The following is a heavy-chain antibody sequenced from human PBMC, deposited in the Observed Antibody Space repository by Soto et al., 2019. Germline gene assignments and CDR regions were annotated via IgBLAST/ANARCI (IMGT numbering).Heavy chain of an antibody. CDR3: ARDGGCSSTSCYLSHYYYGMDV. J-gene: IGHJ6*02. Sequence: PXETLSLTCTVSGGSISSYYWSWIRQPPGKGLEWIGYIYYSGSTNYNPSLKSRVTISVDTSKNQFSLKLSSVTAADTAVYYCARDGGCSSTSCYLSHYYYGMDVWGQGTTVTVSS. D-gene: IGHD2-2*01. CDR1: GGSISSYY. CDR2: IYYSGST. V-gene: IGHV4-59*01.